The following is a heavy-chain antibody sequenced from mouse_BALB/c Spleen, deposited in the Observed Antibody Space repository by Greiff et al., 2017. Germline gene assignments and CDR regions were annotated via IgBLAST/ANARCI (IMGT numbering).Heavy chain of an antibody. CDR3: ARELIDD. J-gene: IGHJ2*01. CDR1: GYTFTSYW. V-gene: IGHV1S81*02. CDR2: INPSNGRT. Sequence: QVQLQQSGAELVKPGASVKLSCKASGYTFTSYWMHWVKQRPGQGLEWIGEINPSNGRTNYNEKFKSKATLTVDKSSSTAYMQLSSLTSEDSAVYYCARELIDDWGQGTTLTVSS.